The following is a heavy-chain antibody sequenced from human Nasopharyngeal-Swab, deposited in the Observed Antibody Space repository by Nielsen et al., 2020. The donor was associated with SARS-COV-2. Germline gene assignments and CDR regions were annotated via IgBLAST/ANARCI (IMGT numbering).Heavy chain of an antibody. V-gene: IGHV4-59*08. CDR2: IYYSGST. CDR1: GGSISSYY. J-gene: IGHJ6*02. CDR3: ARHEVTYSSGSFALDV. Sequence: SETLSLTCTVSGGSISSYYWSWIRQPPGKGLEWIGYIYYSGSTNYNPSLKSRVTISVDTSKNQFSLKLSPVTAADTAVYYCARHEVTYSSGSFALDVWGQGTTVTVSS. D-gene: IGHD6-19*01.